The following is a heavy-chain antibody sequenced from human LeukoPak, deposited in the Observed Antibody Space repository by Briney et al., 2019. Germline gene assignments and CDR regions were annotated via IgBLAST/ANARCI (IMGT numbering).Heavy chain of an antibody. CDR3: SKDPNGDYIGAFDM. J-gene: IGHJ3*02. Sequence: GSLRLSCAASGLTFSNYAMTWVRQAPGKGLEWVSSIIVSGSRTYYADSVKGRFTISRDNSKNTLYLQMNSLRAEDTALYYCSKDPNGDYIGAFDMWGPGTLVTVSS. V-gene: IGHV3-23*01. CDR2: IIVSGSRT. CDR1: GLTFSNYA. D-gene: IGHD4-17*01.